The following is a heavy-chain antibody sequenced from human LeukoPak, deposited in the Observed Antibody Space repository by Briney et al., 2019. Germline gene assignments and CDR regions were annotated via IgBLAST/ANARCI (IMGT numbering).Heavy chain of an antibody. D-gene: IGHD6-19*01. Sequence: GASVKVSCTASGYTFTTYGISWVRQAPGQGLEWMGWISAYNGNTNYAQKFQGRVTMTTDTSTSTAYMELRSLRSDDTAVYYCARGLQENLAWLTAFSAFDIWGQGTMVTVSS. V-gene: IGHV1-18*01. J-gene: IGHJ3*02. CDR3: ARGLQENLAWLTAFSAFDI. CDR1: GYTFTTYG. CDR2: ISAYNGNT.